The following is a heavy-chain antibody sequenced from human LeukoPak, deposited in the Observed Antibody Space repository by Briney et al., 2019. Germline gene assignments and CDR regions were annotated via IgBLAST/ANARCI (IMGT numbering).Heavy chain of an antibody. CDR1: GLTLSSYW. J-gene: IGHJ4*02. CDR3: ARDGDAPMTDFDY. CDR2: ISTDGSIT. D-gene: IGHD2-21*02. V-gene: IGHV3-74*01. Sequence: GGSLRLSCAASGLTLSSYWMCWVRQDPGKGLAWDTCISTDGSITAYAGSVKGRFTISRDNAKNTLYLQMNSLRADDTAVYYCARDGDAPMTDFDYWGQGTLVTVSS.